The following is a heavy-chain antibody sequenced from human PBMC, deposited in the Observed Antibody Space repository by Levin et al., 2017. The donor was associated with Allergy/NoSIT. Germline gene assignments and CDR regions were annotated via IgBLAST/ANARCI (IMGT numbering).Heavy chain of an antibody. Sequence: GESLKISCAASGFTFSSYAMHWVRQAPGKGLEWVAVISYDGSNKYYADSVKGRFTISRDNSKNTLYLQMNSLRAEDTAVYYCARALGGDYGDYYYYYGMDVWGQGTTVTVSS. D-gene: IGHD4-17*01. CDR3: ARALGGDYGDYYYYYGMDV. V-gene: IGHV3-30-3*01. J-gene: IGHJ6*02. CDR2: ISYDGSNK. CDR1: GFTFSSYA.